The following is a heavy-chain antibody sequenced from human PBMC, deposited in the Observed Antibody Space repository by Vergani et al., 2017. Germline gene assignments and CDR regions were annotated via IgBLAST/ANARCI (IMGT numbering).Heavy chain of an antibody. J-gene: IGHJ6*02. Sequence: EVQLVEFGGGIVKPGGSLRLSCVASGFSFRNAWMNWVRRTPGKGLEWVGRIKNTFDRGTTDYAAAVKGRFTISRDDSKNTLFLQMNGLKTEDIGVYYCTTDPRYCGDGSCYWLRDHHYYGMDVWGQGTTVTVSS. D-gene: IGHD2-21*01. V-gene: IGHV3-15*07. CDR2: IKNTFDRGTT. CDR1: GFSFRNAW. CDR3: TTDPRYCGDGSCYWLRDHHYYGMDV.